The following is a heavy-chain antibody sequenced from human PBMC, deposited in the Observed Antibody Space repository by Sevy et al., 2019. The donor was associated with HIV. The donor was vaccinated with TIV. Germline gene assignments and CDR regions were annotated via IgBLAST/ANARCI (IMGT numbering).Heavy chain of an antibody. V-gene: IGHV3-49*04. Sequence: GGSLRLSCTASGFTFGDYAMSWVRQAPGKGLEWVGFIRSKAYGGTTEYAASVKGRFTISRDDSKSIAYLQMNSLKTXXXXXXXXXXXXXXXXXXXXXXXXXXXXYYGMDVWGQGTTVTVSS. CDR3: XXXXXXXXXXXXXXXXXXXXYYGMDV. CDR1: GFTFGDYA. J-gene: IGHJ6*02. CDR2: IRSKAYGGTT.